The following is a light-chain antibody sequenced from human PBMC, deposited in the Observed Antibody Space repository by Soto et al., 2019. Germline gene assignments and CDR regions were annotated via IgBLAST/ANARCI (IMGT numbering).Light chain of an antibody. CDR1: QSISSN. J-gene: IGKJ4*01. CDR2: DAS. V-gene: IGKV3-11*01. Sequence: EIMMTQSPATLSVSPGERATLFCRASQSISSNLVWYQQKPGQAPRLLIYDASNRATGIPARFSGSGSGTDFTLTITSLEPEDFAVYYCQQRSNWPSTFGGGTKVEI. CDR3: QQRSNWPST.